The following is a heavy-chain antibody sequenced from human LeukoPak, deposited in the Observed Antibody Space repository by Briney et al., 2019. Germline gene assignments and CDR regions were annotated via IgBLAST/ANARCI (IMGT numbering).Heavy chain of an antibody. Sequence: GGSLRLSCAASGFTFSSSAIHWVRQAPGKGLEWVAVISYDGSNKYYADSVKGRFTISRDNSKNTLYLQMNSLRAEDTAVYYCAREMFDPWGQGTLVTVSS. V-gene: IGHV3-30*04. CDR1: GFTFSSSA. CDR3: AREMFDP. CDR2: ISYDGSNK. J-gene: IGHJ5*02.